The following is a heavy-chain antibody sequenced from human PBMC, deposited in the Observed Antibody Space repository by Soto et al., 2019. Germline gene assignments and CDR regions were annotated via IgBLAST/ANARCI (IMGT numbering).Heavy chain of an antibody. J-gene: IGHJ6*02. CDR2: IKQDGSEK. D-gene: IGHD1-26*01. CDR3: ARSSFGSYYGMDV. V-gene: IGHV3-7*03. CDR1: GFTFSSYW. Sequence: PVGSLRLSCAASGFTFSSYWMSWVRQAPGKGLEWVANIKQDGSEKYYVDSVKGRFTISRDNAKNSLYLQMNSLRAEDTAVYYCARSSFGSYYGMDVWGQGTTVTVSS.